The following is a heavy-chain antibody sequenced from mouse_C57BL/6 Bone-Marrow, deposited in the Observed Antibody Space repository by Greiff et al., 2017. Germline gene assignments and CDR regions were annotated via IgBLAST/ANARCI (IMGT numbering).Heavy chain of an antibody. CDR1: GYTFTSYW. CDR2: IYPGSGST. V-gene: IGHV1-55*01. Sequence: VQLQQPGAELVKPGASVKMSCKASGYTFTSYWINWVKQRPGQGLEWIGDIYPGSGSTNYNEKFKSKATLTVDTSSSTAYLQLSSLTSEDSAGYYCARDYYYAMDYWGQGTSVTVSS. CDR3: ARDYYYAMDY. J-gene: IGHJ4*01. D-gene: IGHD2-4*01.